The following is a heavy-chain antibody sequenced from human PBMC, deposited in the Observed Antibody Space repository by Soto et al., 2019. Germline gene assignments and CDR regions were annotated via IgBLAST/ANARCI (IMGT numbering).Heavy chain of an antibody. J-gene: IGHJ3*02. Sequence: EVQLLESGGGLVQPGGSLRLSCVASGFTFSSNAMSWVRQAPGKGLEWVSHITSGSGGGKYYEDSGKGRFTISRDNAKNTWYMQMNSLRVEDTAVYYCGKGAWGAFDIWGHGTLVTVSS. D-gene: IGHD7-27*01. CDR2: ITSGSGGGK. V-gene: IGHV3-23*01. CDR1: GFTFSSNA. CDR3: GKGAWGAFDI.